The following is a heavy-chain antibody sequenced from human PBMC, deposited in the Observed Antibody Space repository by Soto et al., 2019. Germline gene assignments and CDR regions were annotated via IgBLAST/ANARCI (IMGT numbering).Heavy chain of an antibody. D-gene: IGHD3-22*01. J-gene: IGHJ4*02. CDR1: GFTFDDYA. CDR3: AKDSLPGYYYDSSGYYFDY. Sequence: GGSLRLSCAASGFTFDDYAMHWVRQAPGKGLEWVSGISWNSGSIGYADSVKGRFTISRDNAKNSLYLQMNSLRAEDTALYYCAKDSLPGYYYDSSGYYFDYWGQGTLVTVSS. V-gene: IGHV3-9*01. CDR2: ISWNSGSI.